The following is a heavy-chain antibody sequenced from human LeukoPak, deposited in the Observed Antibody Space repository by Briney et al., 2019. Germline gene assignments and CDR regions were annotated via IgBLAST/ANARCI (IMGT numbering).Heavy chain of an antibody. J-gene: IGHJ4*02. CDR2: IYYSGST. Sequence: PSETLSLTCTVSGGSISRSSYYWGWIRQPPGKGLEWIGSIYYSGSTYYNPSLKSRVTISVDTSKNQFSLKLSSVTAADTAVYYCARVRYYDSSGPFDYWGQGTLVTVSS. CDR3: ARVRYYDSSGPFDY. D-gene: IGHD3-22*01. CDR1: GGSISRSSYY. V-gene: IGHV4-39*07.